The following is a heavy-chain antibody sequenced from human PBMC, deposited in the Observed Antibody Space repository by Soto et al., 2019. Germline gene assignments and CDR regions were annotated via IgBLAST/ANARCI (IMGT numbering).Heavy chain of an antibody. J-gene: IGHJ4*02. V-gene: IGHV1-69*13. CDR1: GGTFSSYA. D-gene: IGHD3-3*01. Sequence: ASVKVSCKASGGTFSSYAISWVRQAPGQGLEWMGGIIPIFGTANYAQKFQGRVTITADESTSTAYMELSSLRSEDTAVYYCARVGDFWSGHDYWGQGTLVTVSS. CDR2: IIPIFGTA. CDR3: ARVGDFWSGHDY.